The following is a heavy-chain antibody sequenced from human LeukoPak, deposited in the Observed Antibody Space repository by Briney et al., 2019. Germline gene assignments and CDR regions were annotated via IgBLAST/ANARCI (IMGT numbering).Heavy chain of an antibody. CDR3: ARDFRFLDDY. Sequence: PGGSLKLSCAASGFTFSSYSMNWVRQAPGKGLEWVSSISSSSSYIYYADSVKGRFTISRDNAKNSLYLQMNSLRAEDTAVYYCARDFRFLDDYWGQGTLVTVSS. CDR2: ISSSSSYI. D-gene: IGHD3-3*01. V-gene: IGHV3-21*01. CDR1: GFTFSSYS. J-gene: IGHJ4*02.